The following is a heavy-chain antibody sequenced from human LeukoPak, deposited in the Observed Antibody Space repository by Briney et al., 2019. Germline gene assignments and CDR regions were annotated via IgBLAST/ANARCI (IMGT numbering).Heavy chain of an antibody. D-gene: IGHD2-2*01. J-gene: IGHJ4*02. CDR2: ISYDGSNK. V-gene: IGHV3-30*05. CDR3: ARAAFSVVPAAVAFDY. CDR1: GSTFSNYG. Sequence: GASLRLSYAASGSTFSNYGMHCVSQAPSKWLEWVAVISYDGSNKYYADSVKGRFTISRDNSKNTLYLQMNSLRAEDTAVYYCARAAFSVVPAAVAFDYWGQGTLVTVSS.